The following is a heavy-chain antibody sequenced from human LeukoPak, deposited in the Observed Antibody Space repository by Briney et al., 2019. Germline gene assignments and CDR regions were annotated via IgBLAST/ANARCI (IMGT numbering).Heavy chain of an antibody. V-gene: IGHV4-38-2*02. CDR2: IYHSGAT. Sequence: PSETLSLTCTVSGHSIINSYYWGWIRPPPGKGLEWIGSIYHSGATYYNPSLKSRVTISVDTSKNQFSLKLNSVTAADTAIYYCARAVDSSGFSSFQYWGQGTLVTVSS. CDR1: GHSIINSYY. J-gene: IGHJ1*01. CDR3: ARAVDSSGFSSFQY. D-gene: IGHD3-22*01.